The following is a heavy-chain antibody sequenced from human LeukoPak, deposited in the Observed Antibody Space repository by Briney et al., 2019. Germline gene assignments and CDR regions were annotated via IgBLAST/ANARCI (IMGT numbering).Heavy chain of an antibody. CDR3: ARNEKWGRDL. CDR1: GLTLSRHW. J-gene: IGHJ4*02. CDR2: IVQDGSQK. Sequence: SGRSLRLSCAVSGLTLSRHWMSWVRHAPEKGLEWVANIVQDGSQKYYVDSVKGRFTISRDNGKNSLYLQMNSLRAEDTAVYYCARNEKWGRDLWGQGTLVTVSS. V-gene: IGHV3-7*03. D-gene: IGHD1-26*01.